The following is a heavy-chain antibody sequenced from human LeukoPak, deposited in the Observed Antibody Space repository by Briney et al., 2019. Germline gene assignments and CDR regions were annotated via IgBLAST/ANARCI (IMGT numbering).Heavy chain of an antibody. CDR1: GYTFTGYY. Sequence: ASVKVSCKASGYTFTGYYMHWVRQAPGQGLEWMGWINPNSGGTNYAQKFQGRVTMTRDTSISTAYMGLSNLRSDDTAVYYCARVWPCANGVCPDVFDFWGQGTLVTVSS. CDR2: INPNSGGT. D-gene: IGHD2-8*01. CDR3: ARVWPCANGVCPDVFDF. J-gene: IGHJ4*02. V-gene: IGHV1-2*02.